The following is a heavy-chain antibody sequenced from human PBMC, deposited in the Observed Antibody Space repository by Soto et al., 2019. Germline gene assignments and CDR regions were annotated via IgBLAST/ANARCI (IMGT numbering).Heavy chain of an antibody. CDR3: ARRERYYGSPGWFDP. CDR2: VYYNENT. J-gene: IGHJ5*02. Sequence: PSETLSLTCTVSGGSINDFAYYWGWIRQPPGKGLEWIGTVYYNENTYYNPSLKSRVTTSVDTAKNQFSLNLRSVTAADTAMYFCARRERYYGSPGWFDPWGQGTLVTVSS. V-gene: IGHV4-39*01. CDR1: GGSINDFAYY. D-gene: IGHD3-16*01.